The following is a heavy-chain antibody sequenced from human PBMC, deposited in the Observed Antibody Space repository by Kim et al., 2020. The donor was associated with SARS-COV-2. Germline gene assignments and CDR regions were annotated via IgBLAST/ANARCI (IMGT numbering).Heavy chain of an antibody. CDR2: IYYSGTT. D-gene: IGHD5-12*01. CDR1: GGSLSSGSYY. V-gene: IGHV4-39*01. CDR3: ARYHGGYDDY. Sequence: SETLSLTCTVSGGSLSSGSYYWGWIRQPPGKGLEWIGTIYYSGTTYYNPSLKSRVTISIDTSKSQFSLKLRSVTAADTAVYYCARYHGGYDDYWGQGTLVTVSS. J-gene: IGHJ4*02.